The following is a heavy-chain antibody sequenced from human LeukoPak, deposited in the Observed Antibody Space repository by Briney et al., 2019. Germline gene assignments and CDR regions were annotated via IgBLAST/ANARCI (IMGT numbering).Heavy chain of an antibody. CDR2: INPNSGGT. J-gene: IGHJ4*02. CDR1: GYTFTGYY. CDR3: ARAMRDCSSTTCYTPLDY. D-gene: IGHD2-2*02. V-gene: IGHV1-2*02. Sequence: ASVKVSCKASGYTFTGYYMHWVRQAPGQGLEWMGWINPNSGGTNYAQKFQGRVTMTSDTSTSTVYMELRSLTSEDTALYYCARAMRDCSSTTCYTPLDYWGQGTLVTVSS.